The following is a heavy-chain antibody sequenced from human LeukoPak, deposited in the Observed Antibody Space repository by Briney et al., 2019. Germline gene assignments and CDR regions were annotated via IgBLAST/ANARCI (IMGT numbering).Heavy chain of an antibody. CDR3: ARGPVFGSSWSFYYYYYMDV. Sequence: SETLSLTCAVSGGSISSGGYSWSWIRQPPGKGLEWIGYIYHSGSTYYNPSLKSRVTISVDTSKNQFSLKLSSVTAADTTVYYCARGPVFGSSWSFYYYYYMDVWGKGTTVTVSS. V-gene: IGHV4-30-2*01. D-gene: IGHD6-13*01. J-gene: IGHJ6*03. CDR2: IYHSGST. CDR1: GGSISSGGYS.